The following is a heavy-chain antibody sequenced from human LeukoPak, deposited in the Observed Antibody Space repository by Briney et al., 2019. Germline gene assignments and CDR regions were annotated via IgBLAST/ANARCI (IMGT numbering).Heavy chain of an antibody. V-gene: IGHV3-48*03. D-gene: IGHD3-10*02. CDR2: ISSSGSTI. Sequence: GESLRLSCAASGFTFSSYEMNWVRQAPGKGLEWVSYISSSGSTIYYADSVKGRFTISRDNSKHPLYLQMNSLRAEDTAVYYCAELGISMVGGVWGKGTTVTISS. CDR1: GFTFSSYE. J-gene: IGHJ6*04. CDR3: AELGISMVGGV.